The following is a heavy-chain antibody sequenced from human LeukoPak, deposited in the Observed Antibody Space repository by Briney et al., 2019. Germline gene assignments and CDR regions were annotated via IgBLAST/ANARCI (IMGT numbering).Heavy chain of an antibody. CDR2: INHSGST. J-gene: IGHJ3*02. V-gene: IGHV4-34*01. CDR3: AREVVLMVYATDAFDI. D-gene: IGHD2-8*01. CDR1: GGSFSGYY. Sequence: SETLSLTCAVYGGSFSGYYWSWIRQPPGKGLEWIGEINHSGSTNYNPSLKSRVTISVDTSKNQFSLKLSSVTAADTAVYYCAREVVLMVYATDAFDIWGQGTMVTVSS.